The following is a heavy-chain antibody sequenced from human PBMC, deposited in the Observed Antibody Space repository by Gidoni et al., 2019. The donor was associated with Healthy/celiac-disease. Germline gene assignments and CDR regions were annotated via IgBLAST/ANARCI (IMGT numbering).Heavy chain of an antibody. Sequence: QVQLVESGGGVVQPGRSLRLYCAASGFTFSSYGMHWVRQDPGKGLEWVAGIWYDVSNKYYADSVKGRFTISRDNSKNTLYLQMNSLRAEDTAVYYCAREDGDSSGYLYFDYWGQGTLVTVSS. J-gene: IGHJ4*02. CDR2: IWYDVSNK. V-gene: IGHV3-33*01. CDR1: GFTFSSYG. D-gene: IGHD3-22*01. CDR3: AREDGDSSGYLYFDY.